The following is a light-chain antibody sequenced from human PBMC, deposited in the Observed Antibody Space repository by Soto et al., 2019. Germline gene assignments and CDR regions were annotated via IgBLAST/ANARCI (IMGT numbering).Light chain of an antibody. CDR3: SSHAGSSVV. Sequence: QSALTQPRSVSGSPGQSVTISCAGTSSDVGGYNYVSWYQQHPGKAPKLMIYDVTTRPSGVPDRFSGSKSGNTASLTISGLQAEDEADYYCSSHAGSSVVFGTGTKVNV. CDR2: DVT. V-gene: IGLV2-11*01. CDR1: SSDVGGYNY. J-gene: IGLJ1*01.